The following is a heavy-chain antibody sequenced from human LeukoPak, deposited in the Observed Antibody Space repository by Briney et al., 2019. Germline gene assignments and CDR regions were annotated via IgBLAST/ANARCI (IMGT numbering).Heavy chain of an antibody. CDR3: ARAGGWQLVRNNWFDP. D-gene: IGHD6-6*01. J-gene: IGHJ5*02. V-gene: IGHV1-69*06. CDR1: GGTFSSYA. Sequence: ASVKVSCKASGGTFSSYAISWVRQAPGQGLEWMGGIIPIFGTANYAQKFQGRVTITADKSTSTAYMELSSLRSEDTAVYYCARAGGWQLVRNNWFDPWGQGTLVTVSS. CDR2: IIPIFGTA.